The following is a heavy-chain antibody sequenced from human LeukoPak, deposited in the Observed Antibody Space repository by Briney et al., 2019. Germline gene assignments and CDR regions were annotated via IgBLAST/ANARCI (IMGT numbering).Heavy chain of an antibody. CDR1: GFIFSRYW. CDR2: IKQDGSEK. Sequence: GGSLRLSCAPSGFIFSRYWKSWLRQSPGRGLEWVDNIKQDGSEKYYVDSVKGRFTISRDNAKNSLYLQMNSLRAEDTAVYYCARGRSSSWNWGQGTLVTVSS. CDR3: ARGRSSSWN. D-gene: IGHD6-13*01. V-gene: IGHV3-7*01. J-gene: IGHJ4*02.